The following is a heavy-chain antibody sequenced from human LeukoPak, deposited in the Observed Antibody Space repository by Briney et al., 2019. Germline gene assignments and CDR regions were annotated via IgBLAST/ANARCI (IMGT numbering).Heavy chain of an antibody. CDR1: GFTFSSYS. CDR3: AKDGDDYGGPDAFDI. D-gene: IGHD4-23*01. J-gene: IGHJ3*02. V-gene: IGHV3-21*04. Sequence: NPGGSLRLSCAASGFTFSSYSMNWVRQAPGKGLEWVSSISSSSSYIYYADSVKGRFTISRDNSKNTLYLQMNSLRAEDTAVYYCAKDGDDYGGPDAFDIWGQGTKVTVSS. CDR2: ISSSSSYI.